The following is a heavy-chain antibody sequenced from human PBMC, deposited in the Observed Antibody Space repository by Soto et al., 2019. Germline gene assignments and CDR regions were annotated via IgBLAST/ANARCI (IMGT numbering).Heavy chain of an antibody. D-gene: IGHD6-13*01. Sequence: GGSLRLCCVASGFTFSSYAMSWVRQAPGEGLEWVSASSGSGGSTYYEASVKGRFTITRNNTKNTLYLKMNSLRAEDTAVYYCAKDWRQQEGYYYYYGMDVWGQGTTVTVSS. CDR2: SSGSGGST. J-gene: IGHJ6*02. V-gene: IGHV3-23*01. CDR1: GFTFSSYA. CDR3: AKDWRQQEGYYYYYGMDV.